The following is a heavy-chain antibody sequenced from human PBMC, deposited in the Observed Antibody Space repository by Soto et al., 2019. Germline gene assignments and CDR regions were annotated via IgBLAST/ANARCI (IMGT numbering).Heavy chain of an antibody. Sequence: LXLSCAAPGFTFGDYLLHWVRQPPGKGPEWVSRMTGDGRTTQYADSLKGRFTASRDNAKSTLYLQMNSLRAEDTAVYYFSTAEVDYWGPGALGTVSS. V-gene: IGHV3-74*03. CDR2: MTGDGRTT. J-gene: IGHJ4*02. CDR1: GFTFGDYL. CDR3: STAEVDY.